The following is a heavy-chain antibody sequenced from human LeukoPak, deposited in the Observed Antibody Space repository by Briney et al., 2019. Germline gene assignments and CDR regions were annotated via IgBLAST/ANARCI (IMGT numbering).Heavy chain of an antibody. CDR3: ARDSRSPGLMFSDY. Sequence: GASVKVSCKASGSTVVSHGVNWVRQAPGQGLEWMGWISAYDAKTHYAERLQGRVTMTRDISASTVYMELRSLTSDDTAVYYCARDSRSPGLMFSDYWGQGTLVTVSS. CDR2: ISAYDAKT. V-gene: IGHV1-18*04. D-gene: IGHD3-16*01. J-gene: IGHJ4*02. CDR1: GSTVVSHG.